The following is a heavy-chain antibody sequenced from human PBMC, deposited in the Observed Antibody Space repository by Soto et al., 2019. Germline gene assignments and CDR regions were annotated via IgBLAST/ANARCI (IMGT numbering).Heavy chain of an antibody. J-gene: IGHJ4*02. CDR2: ISGSGGST. CDR3: AKEVVTMVRGFIITSSHY. V-gene: IGHV3-23*01. CDR1: GFTFSSYA. D-gene: IGHD3-10*01. Sequence: EVQLLESGGGLVQPGGSLRLSCAASGFTFSSYAMSWVRQAPGKGLEWVSAISGSGGSTYYADSVKGLFTISRDNSKNQLYLQMNSLRAEDTTVYYCAKEVVTMVRGFIITSSHYWGQGTLVTVSS.